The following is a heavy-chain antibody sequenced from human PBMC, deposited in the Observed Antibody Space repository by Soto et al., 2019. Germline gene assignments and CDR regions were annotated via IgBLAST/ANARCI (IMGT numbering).Heavy chain of an antibody. CDR1: GYTLTELS. V-gene: IGHV1-24*01. J-gene: IGHJ4*02. D-gene: IGHD2-15*01. CDR3: ATVGYCSGGSCSINFDY. Sequence: ASVKVSCKVSGYTLTELSMHWVRQAPGKGLEWMGGFDPEDGETIYAQKFQGRVTMTEDTSTDTAYMELSSLRSEDTAVYYCATVGYCSGGSCSINFDYWGQGTLVTVS. CDR2: FDPEDGET.